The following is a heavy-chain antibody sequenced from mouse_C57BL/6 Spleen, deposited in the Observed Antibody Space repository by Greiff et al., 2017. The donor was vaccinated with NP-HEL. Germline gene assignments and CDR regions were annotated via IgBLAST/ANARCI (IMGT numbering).Heavy chain of an antibody. CDR3: ARWDYDYGGKGYYFDY. J-gene: IGHJ2*01. V-gene: IGHV1-22*01. D-gene: IGHD2-4*01. CDR1: GYTFTDYN. CDR2: INPNNGGT. Sequence: EVQLQQSGPELVKPGASVKMSCKASGYTFTDYNMHWVKQSHGKSLEWIGYINPNNGGTSYNQKFKGKATLTVNKSSSTAYMELRSLTSEDSAFYYCARWDYDYGGKGYYFDYWGQGTTLTVSS.